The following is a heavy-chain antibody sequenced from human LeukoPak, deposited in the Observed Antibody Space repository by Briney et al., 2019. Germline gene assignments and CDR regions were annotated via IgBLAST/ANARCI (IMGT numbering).Heavy chain of an antibody. J-gene: IGHJ6*03. CDR3: ARQPGYCSSTSCYYYYYMDV. V-gene: IGHV4-39*01. Sequence: PSETLSLTCTVSGGSISSSSYYWGWIRQPPGKGLEWIGSIYYSGSTYYNPSLKSRVTISVDTSKNQFSLKLSSVTAADTAVYYCARQPGYCSSTSCYYYYYMDVWGKGTTVTVSS. CDR1: GGSISSSSYY. D-gene: IGHD2-2*01. CDR2: IYYSGST.